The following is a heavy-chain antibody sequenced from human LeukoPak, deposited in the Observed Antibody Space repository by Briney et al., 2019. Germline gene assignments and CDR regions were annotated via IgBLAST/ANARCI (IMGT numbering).Heavy chain of an antibody. Sequence: GRSLRLSCAVAGFTFSSYCIHWVRQPPRKWLEWVAFIRYDVTNKYYADSVKGRFTISSDNSKNTLYLQMNSLSAEDTAVYYCAKDTLDGLFWGYFDYWGREPWSPSPQ. CDR1: GFTFSSYC. CDR2: IRYDVTNK. CDR3: AKDTLDGLFWGYFDY. J-gene: IGHJ4*02. D-gene: IGHD3-16*01. V-gene: IGHV3-30*02.